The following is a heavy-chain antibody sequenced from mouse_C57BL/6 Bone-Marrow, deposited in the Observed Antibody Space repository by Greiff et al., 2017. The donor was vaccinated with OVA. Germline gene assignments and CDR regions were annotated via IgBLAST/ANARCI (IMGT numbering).Heavy chain of an antibody. CDR3: ARDSIYYGNYRYFDV. D-gene: IGHD2-1*01. CDR2: SRNKANDYTT. CDR1: GFTFSDFY. J-gene: IGHJ1*03. V-gene: IGHV7-1*01. Sequence: EVKLVESGGGLVQSGRSLRLSCATSGFTFSDFYMEWVRQAPGKGLEWIAASRNKANDYTTEYSASVKGRFIVSRDTSQSILYLQMNALRAEDTAIYYCARDSIYYGNYRYFDVWGTGTTVTVSS.